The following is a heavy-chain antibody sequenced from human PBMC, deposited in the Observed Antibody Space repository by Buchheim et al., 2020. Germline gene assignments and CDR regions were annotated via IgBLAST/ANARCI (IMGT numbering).Heavy chain of an antibody. J-gene: IGHJ3*01. CDR3: ARREKCGSLSCYYAFEV. Sequence: EVQLVQPGAEVKMSGESLKIACRASGYSFSTYWIGWVRQRPGKGLEWMGIIYPDDSDTRYGPSFQGQVTISADTSISTAYPQWSSLQASDTATYYCARREKCGSLSCYYAFEVWGQGT. D-gene: IGHD3-22*01. CDR1: GYSFSTYW. CDR2: IYPDDSDT. V-gene: IGHV5-51*01.